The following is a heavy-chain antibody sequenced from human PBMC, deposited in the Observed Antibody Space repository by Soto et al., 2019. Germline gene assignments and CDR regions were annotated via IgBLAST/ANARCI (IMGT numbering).Heavy chain of an antibody. CDR3: ARRQRIYYDSRGYGAFDI. J-gene: IGHJ3*02. CDR1: GFTFSDYY. D-gene: IGHD3-22*01. CDR2: ISSSSSYT. Sequence: GGSLRLSCAASGFTFSDYYMSWIRQAPGKGLEWVSYISSSSSYTNYADSVKGRFTISRDNAKNSLYLQMNSVRAEDTAVYYCARRQRIYYDSRGYGAFDIWGQGTMLTVSS. V-gene: IGHV3-11*03.